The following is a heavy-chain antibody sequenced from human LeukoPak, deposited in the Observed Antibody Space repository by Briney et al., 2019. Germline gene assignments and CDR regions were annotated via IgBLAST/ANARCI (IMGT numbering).Heavy chain of an antibody. J-gene: IGHJ5*02. D-gene: IGHD2-2*01. CDR3: ARGGTSSYYPA. V-gene: IGHV3-74*01. CDR2: INGDGSST. Sequence: PGGSLRLSCAASGFTFSRQWMPWVRQAPGKGLVWVSRINGDGSSTNYADSVQGRFTISRDNAKNTLYLQMGSLRAEDTAVYYCARGGTSSYYPAWGQGTLVTVSS. CDR1: GFTFSRQW.